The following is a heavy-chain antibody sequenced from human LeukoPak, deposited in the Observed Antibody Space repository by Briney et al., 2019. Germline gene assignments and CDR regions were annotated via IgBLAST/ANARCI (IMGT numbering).Heavy chain of an antibody. CDR2: ISSRSSTI. CDR1: EFTFHFYS. Sequence: PGGSLRLSCAASEFTFHFYSMTWVRQAPGKGLEWVSYISSRSSTIYYTDSVKGRFTVSRDNAKNSLNLQMNSLRDEDTAVYYCARGEDYWGQGTLVTVSS. J-gene: IGHJ4*02. V-gene: IGHV3-48*02. CDR3: ARGEDY.